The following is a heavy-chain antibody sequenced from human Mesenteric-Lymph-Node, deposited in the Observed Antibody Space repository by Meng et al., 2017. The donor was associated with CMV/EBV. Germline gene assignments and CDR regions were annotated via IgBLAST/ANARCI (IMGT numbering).Heavy chain of an antibody. CDR3: ARDQDY. V-gene: IGHV4-38-2*02. J-gene: IGHJ4*02. CDR1: GSSISSGYY. Sequence: GSLRLSCTVSGSSISSGYYWGWIRQPPGKGLEWIGSIYHSGSTYYNPSLKSRVTISVDTSKNQFSLKLSSVTAADTAVYYCARDQDYWGQGTLVTVSS. CDR2: IYHSGST.